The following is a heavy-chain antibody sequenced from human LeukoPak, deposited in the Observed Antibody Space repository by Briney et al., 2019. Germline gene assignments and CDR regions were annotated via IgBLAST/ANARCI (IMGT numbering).Heavy chain of an antibody. CDR3: AKDYGDYNLDF. CDR1: GFTFSRYG. V-gene: IGHV3-30*18. Sequence: XGSLRLSCAASGFTFSRYGMHWVRQAPGKGLEWVAGISYDGNKKDYPDSVKGRFTISRDNSENTLYLQMNSLRAEDTAVYYCAKDYGDYNLDFWGQGTLVAVSS. J-gene: IGHJ4*02. CDR2: ISYDGNKK. D-gene: IGHD4-17*01.